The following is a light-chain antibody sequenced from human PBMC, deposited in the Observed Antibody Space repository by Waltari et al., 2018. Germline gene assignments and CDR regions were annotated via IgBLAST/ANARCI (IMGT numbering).Light chain of an antibody. CDR2: DVN. CDR3: SSYTTTSSLLVV. CDR1: SSDIGRYNY. V-gene: IGLV2-14*03. J-gene: IGLJ2*01. Sequence: QSALTQPASVSGSPGQSITISCTGTSSDIGRYNYVSWHQHHPGKAPQLMIFDVNNRPSGVSNRFSGSKSGNTASLTISGLQAEDEADYYCSSYTTTSSLLVVFGGGTKLTVL.